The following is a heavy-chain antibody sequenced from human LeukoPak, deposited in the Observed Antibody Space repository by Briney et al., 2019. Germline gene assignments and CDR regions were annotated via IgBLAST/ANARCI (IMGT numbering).Heavy chain of an antibody. Sequence: GASVKVSCKASGYTFTDYYLHWVRQAPGQGLEWMGWSNPNSGGTNYAQKFQGRVTMRRDTSITTAYMELSGLRSDDTAIYYCARGKLAAPGRTGYNWFDPWGQGTLVTVSS. V-gene: IGHV1-2*02. CDR1: GYTFTDYY. CDR2: SNPNSGGT. J-gene: IGHJ5*02. CDR3: ARGKLAAPGRTGYNWFDP. D-gene: IGHD6-13*01.